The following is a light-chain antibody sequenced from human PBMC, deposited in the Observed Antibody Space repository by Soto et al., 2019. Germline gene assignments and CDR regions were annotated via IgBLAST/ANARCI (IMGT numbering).Light chain of an antibody. Sequence: DIQMTQSPSSLSASVGDRVTITCQASRDISNYLNWYRQRAGKAPQLLIYEASNLQTGVSSRFSGTGSGSDFTFTISSLQPEDFATYYCQHYDNFPVTFGGGTKVEIK. CDR3: QHYDNFPVT. J-gene: IGKJ4*01. CDR2: EAS. V-gene: IGKV1-33*01. CDR1: RDISNY.